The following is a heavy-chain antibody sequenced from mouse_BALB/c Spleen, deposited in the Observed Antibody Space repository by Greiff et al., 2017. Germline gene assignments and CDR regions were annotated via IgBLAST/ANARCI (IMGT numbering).Heavy chain of an antibody. CDR1: GFTFSSYA. CDR2: ISSGGSYT. D-gene: IGHD1-2*01. J-gene: IGHJ3*01. CDR3: AIHYYGPFAY. Sequence: EVKVVESGGGLVKPGGSLKLSCAASGFTFSSYAMSWVRQSPEKRLEWVAEISSGGSYTYYPDTVTGRFTISRDNAKNTLYLEMSSLRSEDTAMYYCAIHYYGPFAYWGQGTLVTVSA. V-gene: IGHV5-9-4*01.